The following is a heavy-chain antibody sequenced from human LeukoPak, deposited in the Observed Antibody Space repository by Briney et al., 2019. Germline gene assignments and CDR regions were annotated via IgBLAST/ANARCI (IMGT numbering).Heavy chain of an antibody. D-gene: IGHD2-2*01. CDR3: AKDLIKYGYCSSTSCRTNWFDP. Sequence: PGGSLRLSCAVSGFTFSIYSMNWVRQAPGKGLEWVAFIRYDGSNKYYADSVKGRFTISRDNSKNTLYLQMNSLRAEDTAVYYCAKDLIKYGYCSSTSCRTNWFDPWGQGTLVTVSS. CDR2: IRYDGSNK. V-gene: IGHV3-30*02. J-gene: IGHJ5*02. CDR1: GFTFSIYS.